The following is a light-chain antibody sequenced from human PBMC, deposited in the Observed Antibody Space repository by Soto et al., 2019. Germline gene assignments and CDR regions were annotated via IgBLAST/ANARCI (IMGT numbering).Light chain of an antibody. J-gene: IGKJ4*01. Sequence: ESVLTQSPATLSLSPGDRASLSCRASQSVNRNLAWYQQKPGQAPRLLIYDASSRATGIPDRFSGGGSGTDFTLTISRLEPEDFAVYYCQQFSSYPLTFGGGTKVDIK. CDR3: QQFSSYPLT. CDR1: QSVNRN. CDR2: DAS. V-gene: IGKV3-20*01.